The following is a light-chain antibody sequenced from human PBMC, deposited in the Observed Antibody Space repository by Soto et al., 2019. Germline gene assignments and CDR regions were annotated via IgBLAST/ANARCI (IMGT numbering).Light chain of an antibody. V-gene: IGKV3-20*01. CDR2: GAS. CDR1: QSFSSN. J-gene: IGKJ1*01. Sequence: ELVMTQSPATLSVSPGERATLSCRASQSFSSNVAWYQQKPGQAPRLLIYGASSRATGIPDRFSGSGSGTDFTLTISRLEPEDSAVYYCQQYDSSPWTFGQGTKVDIK. CDR3: QQYDSSPWT.